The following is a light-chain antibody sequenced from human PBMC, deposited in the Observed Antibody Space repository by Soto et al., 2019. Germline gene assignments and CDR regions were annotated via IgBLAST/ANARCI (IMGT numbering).Light chain of an antibody. J-gene: IGKJ5*01. CDR2: DAS. V-gene: IGKV3-15*01. CDR1: QSVSYK. CDR3: QHYTTSPQT. Sequence: EIVMTQSPATLSVSPGERATLSCRASQSVSYKLAWYQQKPGQTPRLVIYDASTRATGVPARFSGSGSGTEFTLTISSLQSEDFAVYYCQHYTTSPQTFGQGTRLDIK.